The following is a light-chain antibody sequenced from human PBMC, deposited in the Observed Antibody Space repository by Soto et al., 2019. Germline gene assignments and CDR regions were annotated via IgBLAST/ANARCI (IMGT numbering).Light chain of an antibody. J-gene: IGKJ4*02. Sequence: ENVLTQSPGTLSLSPGESATLYCRASQSVSKNYLVCFQHKPGQAPRLLIWDASRRATGIPDRFSGSGSGTDFTLTVSRLEPEAFAVYYCQQYADSPHTFSGGTKVDIK. CDR3: QQYADSPHT. V-gene: IGKV3-20*01. CDR1: QSVSKNY. CDR2: DAS.